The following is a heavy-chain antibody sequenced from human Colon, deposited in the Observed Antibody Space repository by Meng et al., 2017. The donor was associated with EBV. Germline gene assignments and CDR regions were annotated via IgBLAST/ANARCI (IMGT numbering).Heavy chain of an antibody. Sequence: GPGSWQAFPTLSLTPTASLCLTGNVCCCWSRSRQCPGNGLGQIGYIHSSGSTYYNPSLRSRLTISVDTSNNHFSLKLSYVTAADTAVYYCARASYGSGSPLGESWFDPWGQGTLVTVSS. D-gene: IGHD3-10*01. V-gene: IGHV4-31*02. CDR2: IHSSGST. J-gene: IGHJ5*02. CDR1: LCLTGNVCCC. CDR3: ARASYGSGSPLGESWFDP.